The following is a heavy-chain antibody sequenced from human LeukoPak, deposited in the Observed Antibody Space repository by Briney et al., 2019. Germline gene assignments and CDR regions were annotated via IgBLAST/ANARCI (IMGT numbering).Heavy chain of an antibody. D-gene: IGHD3-22*01. Sequence: PSETLSLTCTVSGGSISSGGYYWSWIRQHPGKGLEWIGYIYYSGSTYYNPSLKSRVTISVDTSKNQFSLKLSSVTAADTAVYYCARETHDRSGYYYLHYWGQGTLVTVSS. CDR3: ARETHDRSGYYYLHY. J-gene: IGHJ4*02. CDR2: IYYSGST. V-gene: IGHV4-31*03. CDR1: GGSISSGGYY.